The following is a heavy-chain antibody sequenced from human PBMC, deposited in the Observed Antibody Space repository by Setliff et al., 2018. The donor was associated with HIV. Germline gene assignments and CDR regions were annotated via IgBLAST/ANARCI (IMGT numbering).Heavy chain of an antibody. Sequence: LRLSCAASAFTFSNYNIHWVRQAPGKGLEWVAFISYDGNKKYYADSVKGRFTISRDNSKNTLYLQMDSLRTEDTAVYYCASSYPNYNYGNYDFWSGYYHNDAFDIWGQGTMVTVSS. CDR1: AFTFSNYN. J-gene: IGHJ3*02. CDR3: ASSYPNYNYGNYDFWSGYYHNDAFDI. D-gene: IGHD3-3*01. CDR2: ISYDGNKK. V-gene: IGHV3-30*04.